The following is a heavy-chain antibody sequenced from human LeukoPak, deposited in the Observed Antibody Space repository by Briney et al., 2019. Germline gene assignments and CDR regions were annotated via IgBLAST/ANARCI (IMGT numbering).Heavy chain of an antibody. CDR3: AGYGSGSF. V-gene: IGHV3-23*01. J-gene: IGHJ4*02. D-gene: IGHD3-10*01. CDR1: GFTFSSYA. Sequence: PGGSLRLSCAASGFTFSSYALSWVRQDPGKGLEWVSAISGSGGSIYYADSVKGRFTISRDNAKNSLYLQMNSLRVEDTAIYYCAGYGSGSFWGQGTLVTVSS. CDR2: ISGSGGSI.